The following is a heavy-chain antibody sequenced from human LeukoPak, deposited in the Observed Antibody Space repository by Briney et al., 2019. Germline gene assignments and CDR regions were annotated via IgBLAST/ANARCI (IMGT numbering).Heavy chain of an antibody. CDR3: ALTPGGFGELSPSH. CDR2: ISYDGSNK. Sequence: GRSLRLSCAASGFTFSSYGMHWVRQAPGKGLEWVAVISYDGSNKYYADSVKGRFTISRDNSKNTLYLRMNSLRAEDTAVYYCALTPGGFGELSPSHWGQGTLVTVSS. D-gene: IGHD3-10*01. J-gene: IGHJ4*02. V-gene: IGHV3-30*03. CDR1: GFTFSSYG.